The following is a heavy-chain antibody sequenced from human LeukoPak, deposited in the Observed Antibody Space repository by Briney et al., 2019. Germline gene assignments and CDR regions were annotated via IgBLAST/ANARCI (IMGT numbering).Heavy chain of an antibody. D-gene: IGHD3-22*01. Sequence: PSETLSLTCSVSGGSISSYYWSWIRQPPGRGLEWIGYIYYSGSTNYNPSLKSRVTISVDTSKNLFSLKLSSVTAADTAVFYCARHLSDHYDSSGYCFDSWGQGTLVTVSS. J-gene: IGHJ4*02. V-gene: IGHV4-59*08. CDR3: ARHLSDHYDSSGYCFDS. CDR2: IYYSGST. CDR1: GGSISSYY.